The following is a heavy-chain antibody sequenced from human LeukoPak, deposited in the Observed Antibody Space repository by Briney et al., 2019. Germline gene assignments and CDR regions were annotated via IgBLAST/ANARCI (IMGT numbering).Heavy chain of an antibody. V-gene: IGHV3-21*01. CDR2: ISSSSSYI. CDR1: GFTFSSYS. CDR3: ARDRGDGYNSLDY. D-gene: IGHD5-24*01. Sequence: GGSLRLSCAASGFTFSSYSMNWVCQAPGKGLEWVSSISSSSSYIYYADSVKGRFTISRDNAKNSLYLQMNSLRAEDTAVYYCARDRGDGYNSLDYWGQGTLVTVSS. J-gene: IGHJ4*02.